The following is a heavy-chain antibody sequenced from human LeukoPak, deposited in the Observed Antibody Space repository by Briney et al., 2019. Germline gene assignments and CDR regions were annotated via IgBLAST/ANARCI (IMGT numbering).Heavy chain of an antibody. J-gene: IGHJ6*04. CDR2: INHSGST. Sequence: SETLSLTCAVYGGSFSGYYWSWIRQPPGKGLDSIGEINHSGSTNYKPSLKSRVTISVDTSKNQFSLKLSSVTAADTAVYYCARRYYELIYYYYGMDVWGKGTTVTVSS. V-gene: IGHV4-34*01. CDR3: ARRYYELIYYYYGMDV. CDR1: GGSFSGYY. D-gene: IGHD3-22*01.